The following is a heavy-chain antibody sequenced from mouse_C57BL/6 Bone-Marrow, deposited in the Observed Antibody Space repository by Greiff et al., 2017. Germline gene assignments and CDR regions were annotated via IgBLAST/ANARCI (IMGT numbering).Heavy chain of an antibody. Sequence: QVQLQQPGAELVKPGASVKLSCKASGYTFTSYWMHWVKQRPGQGLEWIGMIHPNSGSTNYNEKFKSKATLTVDKSSSTAYMQLRSLTSEDSAVYYCAPLTTVIATGPCYFDYWGQGTTLTVSS. V-gene: IGHV1-64*01. CDR3: APLTTVIATGPCYFDY. D-gene: IGHD1-1*01. CDR1: GYTFTSYW. J-gene: IGHJ2*01. CDR2: IHPNSGST.